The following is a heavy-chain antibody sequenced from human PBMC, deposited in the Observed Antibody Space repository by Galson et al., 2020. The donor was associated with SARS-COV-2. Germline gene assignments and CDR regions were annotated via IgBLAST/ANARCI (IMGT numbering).Heavy chain of an antibody. J-gene: IGHJ4*02. Sequence: GGSLRLSCQPSEFAFSNYWMPWVRQTPEKGLEWVSRIKSDSSILTYADSVKGRFTISRDNAKNTLYLQMNSLRSEDTALYYCAAALAIWGQGTLVT. CDR3: AAALAI. CDR1: EFAFSNYW. D-gene: IGHD6-13*01. V-gene: IGHV3-74*01. CDR2: IKSDSSIL.